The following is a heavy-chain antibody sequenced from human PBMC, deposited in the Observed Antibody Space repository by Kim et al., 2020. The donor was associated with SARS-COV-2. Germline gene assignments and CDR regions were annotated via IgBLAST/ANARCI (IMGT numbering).Heavy chain of an antibody. D-gene: IGHD2-2*01. J-gene: IGHJ6*02. CDR1: GGSISSSSYY. CDR2: IYYSGST. Sequence: SETLSLTCTVSGGSISSSSYYWGWIRQPPGKGLKWIGSIYYSGSTYYNPSLKSRVTISVDTSKNQFSLKLSSVTAADTAVYYCASLVVPAAHGMDVWGQGTTVTVSS. V-gene: IGHV4-39*01. CDR3: ASLVVPAAHGMDV.